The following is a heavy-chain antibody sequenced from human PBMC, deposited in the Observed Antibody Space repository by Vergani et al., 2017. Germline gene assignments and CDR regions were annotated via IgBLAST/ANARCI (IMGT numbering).Heavy chain of an antibody. Sequence: EVQLLESGGGLVQPGGSLRLSCAASGFTFSSYAMSWDRQAPGKGLEWVSAISGSGGSTYYADSVKGRFTISRDNSKNTLYLQMNSLRAEDTAVYYCAKDYSSSWYHYYYYMDVWGKGTTVTVSS. CDR1: GFTFSSYA. V-gene: IGHV3-23*01. D-gene: IGHD6-13*01. CDR3: AKDYSSSWYHYYYYMDV. J-gene: IGHJ6*03. CDR2: ISGSGGST.